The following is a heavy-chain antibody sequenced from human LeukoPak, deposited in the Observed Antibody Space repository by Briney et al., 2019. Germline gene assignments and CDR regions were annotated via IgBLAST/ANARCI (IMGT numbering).Heavy chain of an antibody. CDR1: GGSFSGYY. J-gene: IGHJ5*02. CDR2: INHSGST. Sequence: PSETLSLTCAVYGGSFSGYYWSWIRQPPGKGLEWIGEINHSGSTNYNPSLKSRVTISVDTPKNQFSLKLSSVTAADTAVYYCARRRYSYGPNWFDPWGQGTLVTVSS. D-gene: IGHD5-18*01. CDR3: ARRRYSYGPNWFDP. V-gene: IGHV4-34*01.